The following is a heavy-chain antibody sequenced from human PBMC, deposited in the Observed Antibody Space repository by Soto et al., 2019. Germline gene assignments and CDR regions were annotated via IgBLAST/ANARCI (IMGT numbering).Heavy chain of an antibody. CDR1: GDSISGSPYF. J-gene: IGHJ4*02. V-gene: IGHV4-39*01. D-gene: IGHD6-19*01. Sequence: QVQLQESGPGLVMPSETLSLTCTVSGDSISGSPYFWGWIRQPPGKRLEWIGSIFYDGYTVYTPSLQCRVTISVDTSKNLSSLQLTSVAAADTAIYFCARLQAAVPHYWGQGILVTVSS. CDR3: ARLQAAVPHY. CDR2: IFYDGYT.